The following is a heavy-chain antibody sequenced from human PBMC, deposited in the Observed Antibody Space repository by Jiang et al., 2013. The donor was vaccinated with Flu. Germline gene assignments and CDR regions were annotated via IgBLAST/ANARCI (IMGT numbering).Heavy chain of an antibody. V-gene: IGHV1-69*09. CDR2: IIPILGIA. D-gene: IGHD1-26*01. CDR1: GGTFSSYA. Sequence: QLVESGAEVKKPGSSVKVSCKASGGTFSSYAISWVRQAPGQGLEWMGGIIPILGIANYAQKFQGRVTITADKSTSTAYMELSSLRSEDTAVYYCATRRRVGATPPYYYYGMDVWGQGTTVTVSS. J-gene: IGHJ6*02. CDR3: ATRRRVGATPPYYYYGMDV.